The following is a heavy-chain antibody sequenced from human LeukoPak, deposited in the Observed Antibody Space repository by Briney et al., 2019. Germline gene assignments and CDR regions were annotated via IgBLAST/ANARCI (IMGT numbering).Heavy chain of an antibody. CDR2: IYYSGST. CDR3: AREDYDYVWGSYRYPNWFDP. J-gene: IGHJ5*02. V-gene: IGHV4-39*02. Sequence: SETLSLTCTVSGASISNSYYWGWIRQPPGKGLECIGTIYYSGSTNYNPSLKSRVTISVDTSKNQFSLKLSSVTAADTAVYYCAREDYDYVWGSYRYPNWFDPWGQGTLVTVSS. CDR1: GASISNSYY. D-gene: IGHD3-16*02.